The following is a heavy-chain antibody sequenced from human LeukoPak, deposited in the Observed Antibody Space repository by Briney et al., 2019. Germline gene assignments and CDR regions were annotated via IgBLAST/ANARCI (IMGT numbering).Heavy chain of an antibody. J-gene: IGHJ4*02. V-gene: IGHV4-38-2*02. CDR1: GYSISSGYY. CDR2: IYHSGST. CDR3: ARVGGVTAMVRGVPFDY. Sequence: PSETLSLTCTVSGYSISSGYYWGWIRQPPGKGLEWIGSIYHSGSTYYSPSLKSRVTISVDTSKNQFSLKLSSVTAADTAVYYCARVGGVTAMVRGVPFDYWGQGTLVTVSS. D-gene: IGHD3-10*01.